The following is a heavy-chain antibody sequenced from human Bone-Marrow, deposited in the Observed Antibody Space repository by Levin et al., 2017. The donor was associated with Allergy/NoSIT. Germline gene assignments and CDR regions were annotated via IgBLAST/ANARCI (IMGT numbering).Heavy chain of an antibody. CDR1: GGSISSYY. V-gene: IGHV4-59*01. CDR2: IYYSGST. Sequence: KSSETLSLTCTVSGGSISSYYWSWIRQPPGKGLEWIGYIYYSGSTNYIPSLKSRVTISVDTSKNQFSLKLSSVTAADTAVYYCARGASLQEVLDYWGQGTLVTVSS. J-gene: IGHJ4*02. D-gene: IGHD1-26*01. CDR3: ARGASLQEVLDY.